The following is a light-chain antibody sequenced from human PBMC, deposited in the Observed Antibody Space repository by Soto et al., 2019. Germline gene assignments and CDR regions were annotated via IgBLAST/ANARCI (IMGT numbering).Light chain of an antibody. CDR2: DAS. J-gene: IGKJ1*01. Sequence: DIQMTQSPSSLSASVGNRVTITCQASQDIATYLNWYQQRPGKAPNLLIYDASNLETGVPSRFSGGGSGTHFTFTISSLQPDDFATYYCQQYKSYWTFGQGTKVDIK. CDR3: QQYKSYWT. CDR1: QDIATY. V-gene: IGKV1-33*01.